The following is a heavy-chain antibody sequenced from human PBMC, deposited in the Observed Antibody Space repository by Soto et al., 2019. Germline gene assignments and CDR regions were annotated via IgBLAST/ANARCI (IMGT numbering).Heavy chain of an antibody. V-gene: IGHV4-59*01. CDR1: GGSISSFY. D-gene: IGHD2-21*02. J-gene: IGHJ4*02. Sequence: SETLSLTCSVSGGSISSFYWRWIRQPPGKGLEWIGFIYKSGITNYNPSLKSRVTISVDMSKDQFSLKLRSVTAADTAVYYCARAPAYCGGDCFYFDYWGQGTLVTVS. CDR3: ARAPAYCGGDCFYFDY. CDR2: IYKSGIT.